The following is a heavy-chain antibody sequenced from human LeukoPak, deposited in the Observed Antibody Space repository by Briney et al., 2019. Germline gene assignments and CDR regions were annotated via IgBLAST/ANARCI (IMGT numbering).Heavy chain of an antibody. V-gene: IGHV3-23*01. D-gene: IGHD3-10*01. CDR3: AKDLVTGSLDY. CDR1: GFTFSSYA. CDR2: ISGSGGSR. J-gene: IGHJ4*02. Sequence: PGGSLRLSCAASGFTFSSYAMTWVRQAPGKGLEWVLSISGSGGSRDYADSVKGRFTISRDNSKNTLYLQMTSLRAEDTAVYYCAKDLVTGSLDYWGQGTLVTVSS.